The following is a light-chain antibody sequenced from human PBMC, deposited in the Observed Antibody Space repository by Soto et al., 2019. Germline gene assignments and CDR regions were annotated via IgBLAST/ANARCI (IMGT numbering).Light chain of an antibody. Sequence: QSALTQPASVSGSPGQSITISCTGTSSDVGGYNYVSWYQQHPGKAPKLMIYEVSNRPSGVSNRFSGSKSGNTASLTISGVQGEGEGGYYWMSYTRSSTPWVFGGGTQLTVL. CDR3: MSYTRSSTPWV. J-gene: IGLJ3*02. V-gene: IGLV2-14*01. CDR1: SSDVGGYNY. CDR2: EVS.